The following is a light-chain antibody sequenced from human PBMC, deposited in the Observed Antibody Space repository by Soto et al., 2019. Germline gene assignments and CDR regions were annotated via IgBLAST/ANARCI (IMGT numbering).Light chain of an antibody. CDR1: SSDVGAYNF. Sequence: QSALTQPPSASGSPGQSVTISCTGTSSDVGAYNFVSWYQQHPGKAPKLMISEVTNRPSGVPDRFSGSKSGNTASLTVSGLQAEDEADYHCSSYAGTKKYIIFGGGTKLTVL. J-gene: IGLJ2*01. CDR3: SSYAGTKKYII. V-gene: IGLV2-8*01. CDR2: EVT.